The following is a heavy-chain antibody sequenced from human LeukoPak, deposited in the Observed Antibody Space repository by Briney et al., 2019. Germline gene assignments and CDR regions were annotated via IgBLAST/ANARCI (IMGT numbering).Heavy chain of an antibody. Sequence: GGSLRLSCATSGFTFSDYYMSWIRQAPGKGLEWLSYISGDGGDINYADSVGGRFTVSRDNAKNALYLQMNSLRVEDTAIYYCATKAREDPEWGQGTLVTVSS. J-gene: IGHJ4*01. CDR2: ISGDGGDI. D-gene: IGHD1/OR15-1a*01. CDR3: ATKAREDPE. V-gene: IGHV3-11*01. CDR1: GFTFSDYY.